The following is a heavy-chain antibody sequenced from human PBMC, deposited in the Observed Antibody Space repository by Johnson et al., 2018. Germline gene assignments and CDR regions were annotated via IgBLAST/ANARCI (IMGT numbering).Heavy chain of an antibody. D-gene: IGHD5-24*01. V-gene: IGHV3-30*18. Sequence: QEQLQESGGGVVQPGRSLRLSCAASGFTFSSYGMHWVRQAPGKGLEWVAVISYDGSNTYYADSVKGRFTISRDNSKNTLSLQMNRLRAEDSAVYYCANTHVEMATIGGAFDIWGQVTMVTVSS. CDR3: ANTHVEMATIGGAFDI. J-gene: IGHJ3*02. CDR2: ISYDGSNT. CDR1: GFTFSSYG.